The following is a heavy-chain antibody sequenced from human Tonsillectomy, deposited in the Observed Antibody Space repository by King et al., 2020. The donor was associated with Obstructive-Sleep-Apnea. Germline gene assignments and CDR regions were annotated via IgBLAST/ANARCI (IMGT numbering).Heavy chain of an antibody. Sequence: VQLVESGGGLVQPGGSLRLSCASSGFTFSSYSKNWGRHAPGKGREWGSCIRSSSSTIYYGDSVKGRFTTSRDNAKNSVYLQMNSLRAEDTAVYYCARDRGYGDTYWGQGTLVTVSS. D-gene: IGHD4-17*01. CDR3: ARDRGYGDTY. CDR2: IRSSSSTI. J-gene: IGHJ4*02. CDR1: GFTFSSYS. V-gene: IGHV3-48*04.